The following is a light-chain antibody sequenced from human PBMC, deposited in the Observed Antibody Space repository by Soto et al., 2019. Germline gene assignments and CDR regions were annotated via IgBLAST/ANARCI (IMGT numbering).Light chain of an antibody. CDR2: DVS. V-gene: IGLV2-18*02. CDR1: SSDVGSYNR. J-gene: IGLJ1*01. CDR3: SSYTLSSTYV. Sequence: QSVLTQPPSVSGSPGQSVAISCTGTSSDVGSYNRVSWYQQPPGTAPKLMIFDVSNRPSGVPDRFSGSKSGNTASLTISGLQAEDETDYYCSSYTLSSTYVFGTGTKVTVL.